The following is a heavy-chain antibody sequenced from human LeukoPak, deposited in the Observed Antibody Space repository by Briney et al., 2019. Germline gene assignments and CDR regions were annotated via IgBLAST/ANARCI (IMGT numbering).Heavy chain of an antibody. Sequence: ASVKVSCGASGYTFTGYYMHWVRQAPGRGLEWMGWINPNSGGTNYAQKFQGRATMTRDTSISAAYMELSRLRSDDTAVYYCARVSVGGYFDYWGQGTLVTVSS. CDR2: INPNSGGT. V-gene: IGHV1-2*02. J-gene: IGHJ4*02. CDR1: GYTFTGYY. D-gene: IGHD2-15*01. CDR3: ARVSVGGYFDY.